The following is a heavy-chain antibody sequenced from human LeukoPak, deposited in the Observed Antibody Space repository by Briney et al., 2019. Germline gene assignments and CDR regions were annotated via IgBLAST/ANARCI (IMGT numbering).Heavy chain of an antibody. D-gene: IGHD3-9*01. CDR1: GFTVSSNY. CDR3: ARGSYDILTGYNY. V-gene: IGHV3-53*01. J-gene: IGHJ4*02. CDR2: IYSGGST. Sequence: PGGSPRLSCAASGFTVSSNYMSWVRQAPGKGLEWVSVIYSGGSTYYADSVKGRFTISRDNSKNTLYLQMNSLRAEDTAVYYCARGSYDILTGYNYWGQGTLVTVSS.